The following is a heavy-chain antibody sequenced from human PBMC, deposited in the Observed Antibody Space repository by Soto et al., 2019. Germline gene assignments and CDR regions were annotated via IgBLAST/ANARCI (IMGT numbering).Heavy chain of an antibody. CDR3: AMSLRGDYYYYGMDV. CDR2: INHSGST. D-gene: IGHD3-16*01. V-gene: IGHV4-34*01. Sequence: SETLSLTCAVYGGSFSGYYWSWIRQPPGKGLEWIGEINHSGSTNCNPSLKSRVTISVDTSKNQFSLKLSSVTAADTAVYYCAMSLRGDYYYYGMDVWGQGTTVTVS. CDR1: GGSFSGYY. J-gene: IGHJ6*02.